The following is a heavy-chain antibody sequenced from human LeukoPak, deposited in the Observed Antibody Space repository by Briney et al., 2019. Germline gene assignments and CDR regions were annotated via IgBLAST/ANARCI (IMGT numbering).Heavy chain of an antibody. D-gene: IGHD2-2*01. Sequence: ASVKVSCKASGYTFTRYDINWVRQATGQGLEWMGWMNPNSGNTGYAQKFQGRVTMTRNTSISTAYMELSSLRSEDTAVYYCATYCSSTSCQTLTDYWGQGTLVTVSS. CDR2: MNPNSGNT. V-gene: IGHV1-8*01. CDR3: ATYCSSTSCQTLTDY. CDR1: GYTFTRYD. J-gene: IGHJ4*02.